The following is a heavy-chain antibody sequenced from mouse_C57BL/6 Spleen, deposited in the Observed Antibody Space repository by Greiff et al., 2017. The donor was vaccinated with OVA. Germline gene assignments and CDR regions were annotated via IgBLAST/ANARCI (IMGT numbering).Heavy chain of an antibody. J-gene: IGHJ2*01. Sequence: QVQLQQSGPGLVQPSQSLSITCTVSGFSLTSYGVHWVRQSQGKGLEWLGVIWRGGSTDYNAAFISRLSISKDNSKSQVFFKMNSLQADDTAIYYWARKVAGSYYFDYWGQGTTLTVSS. V-gene: IGHV2-2*01. D-gene: IGHD1-3*01. CDR1: GFSLTSYG. CDR3: ARKVAGSYYFDY. CDR2: IWRGGST.